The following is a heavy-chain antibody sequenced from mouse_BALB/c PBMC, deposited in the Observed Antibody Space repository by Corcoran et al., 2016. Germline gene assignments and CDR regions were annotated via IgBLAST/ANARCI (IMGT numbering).Heavy chain of an antibody. J-gene: IGHJ1*01. Sequence: QIQLVQSGPELKKPGETVKISCKASGYTFTNYGMNWVKQAPGKGLKWMGWINTYTGEPTYADDFKGRFAFSLETSASTAYLQINNLKNEDMATYFCARSGSSYGWYFDVCGAGTTVTVSS. CDR1: GYTFTNYG. D-gene: IGHD1-1*01. CDR3: ARSGSSYGWYFDV. V-gene: IGHV9-1*02. CDR2: INTYTGEP.